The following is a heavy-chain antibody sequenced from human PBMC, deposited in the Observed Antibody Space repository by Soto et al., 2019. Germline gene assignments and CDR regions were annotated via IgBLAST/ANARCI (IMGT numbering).Heavy chain of an antibody. J-gene: IGHJ6*02. Sequence: QVQLVESGGGVVQPGRSLRLSCAASGFTFSSYAMHWVRQAPGKGLEWVAVISYDGSNKYYADSVMGRFTISRDNSKNTLYLQMNSLRAEDTAVYYCARDKPTDAVTTSYYYYGMDVWGQGTTVTVSS. CDR1: GFTFSSYA. D-gene: IGHD4-17*01. V-gene: IGHV3-30-3*01. CDR2: ISYDGSNK. CDR3: ARDKPTDAVTTSYYYYGMDV.